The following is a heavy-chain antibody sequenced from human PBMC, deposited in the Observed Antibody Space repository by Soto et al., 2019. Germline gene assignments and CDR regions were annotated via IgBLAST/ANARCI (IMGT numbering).Heavy chain of an antibody. D-gene: IGHD3-16*01. V-gene: IGHV1-69*12. CDR3: ASDRYGGRFDAFDI. Sequence: QVQLVQSGAEVKKPGSSVKVSCKASGGTFSSYAISWVRQAPGQGLEWMGGIIPIFGTANYAQKFQGRVTITEDESTSTAYMELSSLRSEETAVYYCASDRYGGRFDAFDIWGQGTMVTVSS. CDR1: GGTFSSYA. J-gene: IGHJ3*02. CDR2: IIPIFGTA.